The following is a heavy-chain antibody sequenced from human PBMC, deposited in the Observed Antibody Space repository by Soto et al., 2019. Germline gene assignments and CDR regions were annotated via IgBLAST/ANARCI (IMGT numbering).Heavy chain of an antibody. CDR2: IWYDGSNK. CDR1: GFTFSSYG. CDR3: VKGRGLRYFDWFTDYYYGMDV. J-gene: IGHJ6*02. Sequence: QVQLVESGGGVVQPGRSLRLSCAASGFTFSSYGMHWVRQAPGKGLEWVAVIWYDGSNKYYADSVKGRFTISRDNSKNTLYLQMNSLRAEDTAVYYCVKGRGLRYFDWFTDYYYGMDVWGQGTTVTVSS. D-gene: IGHD3-9*01. V-gene: IGHV3-33*01.